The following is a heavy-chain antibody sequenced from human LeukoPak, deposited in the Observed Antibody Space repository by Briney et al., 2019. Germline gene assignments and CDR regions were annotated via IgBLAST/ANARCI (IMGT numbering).Heavy chain of an antibody. CDR1: GGSISSYY. D-gene: IGHD2-2*01. Sequence: PSETLSLTXTVSGGSISSYYWSWIRQPAGKGLEWIGRIYTSGSTNYNPPLKSRVTMSVDTSKNQFSLKLSSVTAADTAVYYCARDGCSSTSCYAYYYYYMDVWGKGTTVTVSS. V-gene: IGHV4-4*07. CDR2: IYTSGST. CDR3: ARDGCSSTSCYAYYYYYMDV. J-gene: IGHJ6*03.